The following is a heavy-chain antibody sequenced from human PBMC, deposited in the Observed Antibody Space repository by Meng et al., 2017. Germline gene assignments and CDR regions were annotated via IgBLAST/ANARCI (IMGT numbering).Heavy chain of an antibody. V-gene: IGHV6-1*01. CDR1: GDSVSCNSAA. D-gene: IGHD1-26*01. CDR2: AYYRSKWYH. Sequence: QIQMPHSCPGLGKPPQTPSLICAISGDSVSCNSAAWNWIRQSPSRGLEWLGRAYYRSKWYHDYAESVKSRISIDPDTSKNQFSLQLRSVTPEDSAVYYCARGSYSFDSWGQRTLVTVSS. CDR3: ARGSYSFDS. J-gene: IGHJ4*02.